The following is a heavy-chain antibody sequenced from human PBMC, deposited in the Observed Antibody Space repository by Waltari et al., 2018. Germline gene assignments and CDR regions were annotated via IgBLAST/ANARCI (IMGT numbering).Heavy chain of an antibody. Sequence: QLQLQESGPGLVKPSETLSLTCTVSGGSISSRSYYWGWIRQPPGKGLEWIGSIYYSGSTYYNPSLKSRVTISVDTSKNQFSLKLSSVTAADTAVYYCARDSISGKIDYGMDVWGQGTTVTVSS. D-gene: IGHD5-12*01. CDR1: GGSISSRSYY. V-gene: IGHV4-39*07. J-gene: IGHJ6*02. CDR3: ARDSISGKIDYGMDV. CDR2: IYYSGST.